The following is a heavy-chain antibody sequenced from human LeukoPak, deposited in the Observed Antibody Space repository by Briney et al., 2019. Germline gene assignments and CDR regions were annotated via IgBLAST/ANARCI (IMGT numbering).Heavy chain of an antibody. Sequence: QPGGSLRLSCAGSGFTFSRHSMNWVRQAPGKGLEWVSYISSSSSTISYADSVKGRFTISRDNAKNSLFLQVNSLRAEDTAVYYCATGGHAYCGGDCYRMDVWGKGTTVTVSS. CDR1: GFTFSRHS. CDR2: ISSSSSTI. V-gene: IGHV3-48*01. J-gene: IGHJ6*03. D-gene: IGHD2-21*02. CDR3: ATGGHAYCGGDCYRMDV.